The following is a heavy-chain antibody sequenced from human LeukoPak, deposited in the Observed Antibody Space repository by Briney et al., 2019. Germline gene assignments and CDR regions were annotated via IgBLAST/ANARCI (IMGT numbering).Heavy chain of an antibody. D-gene: IGHD6-13*01. J-gene: IGHJ4*02. CDR1: GFTFGDYA. CDR3: ARETGYSTSWYAYYFDY. Sequence: PGGSLRLSCTASGFTFGDYAMSWIRQAPGKGLEWVSVIHSDGTTHYADSVKGRFTISRDNSKNTLYLQMNSLRVEDTAMYYCARETGYSTSWYAYYFDYWGQGTLVTVAS. CDR2: IHSDGTT. V-gene: IGHV3-53*01.